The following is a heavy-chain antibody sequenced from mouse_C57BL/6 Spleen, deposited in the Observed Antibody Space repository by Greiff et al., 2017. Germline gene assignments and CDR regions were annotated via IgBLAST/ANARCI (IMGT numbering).Heavy chain of an antibody. D-gene: IGHD1-1*01. CDR1: GYSITSGYY. CDR2: ISYDGSN. V-gene: IGHV3-6*01. CDR3: ARRDSTVVNFDY. Sequence: EVKLQESGPGLVKPSQSLSLTCSVTGYSITSGYYWNWIRQFPGNKLEWMGYISYDGSNNYNPSLKNRISITRDTSKNQFFLKLNSVTTEDTATYYCARRDSTVVNFDYWGQGTTLTVSS. J-gene: IGHJ2*01.